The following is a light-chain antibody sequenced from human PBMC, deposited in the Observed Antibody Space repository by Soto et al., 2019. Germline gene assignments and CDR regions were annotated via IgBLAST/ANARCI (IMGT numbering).Light chain of an antibody. Sequence: IQMSQSPSSLSASVVDRVTITCRASQGIGDDLGWYQQKSGKAPKLLIYAASSLQSGVPSRFSGSGSGTDFTLTISSLQPEDFATYYCLQDYKYPWTFGQGTKVEIK. J-gene: IGKJ1*01. V-gene: IGKV1-6*01. CDR2: AAS. CDR1: QGIGDD. CDR3: LQDYKYPWT.